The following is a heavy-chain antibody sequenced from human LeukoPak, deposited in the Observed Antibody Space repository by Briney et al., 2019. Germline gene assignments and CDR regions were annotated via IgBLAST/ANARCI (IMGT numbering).Heavy chain of an antibody. V-gene: IGHV4-59*08. CDR2: ISDIGSI. Sequence: SETLSLTCTVSGGSICSCYWSWLRQPPGKGLEWIAYISDIGSINYNPSLKSRVTISLDTSKNQFSLKLSSVTAADTAVYYCAGHHPRNTVDFWGQGTLVTVSS. D-gene: IGHD2-8*02. J-gene: IGHJ4*02. CDR3: AGHHPRNTVDF. CDR1: GGSICSCY.